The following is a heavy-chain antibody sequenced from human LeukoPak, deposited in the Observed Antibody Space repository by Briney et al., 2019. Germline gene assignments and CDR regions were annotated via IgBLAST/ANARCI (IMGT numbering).Heavy chain of an antibody. CDR1: GGTFSSYA. CDR2: IIPILGIA. J-gene: IGHJ4*02. V-gene: IGHV1-69*04. CDR3: AAGDSSGSYTDY. D-gene: IGHD1-26*01. Sequence: SVKVSCKASGGTFSSYAISWVRQAPGQGLEWMGRIIPILGIANYAQKFQGRVTITADKSTSTAYMELSSLGSEDTAVYYCAAGDSSGSYTDYWGQGTLVTVSS.